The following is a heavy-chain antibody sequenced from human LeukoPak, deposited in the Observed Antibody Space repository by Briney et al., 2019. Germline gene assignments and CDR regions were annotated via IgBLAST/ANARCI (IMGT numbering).Heavy chain of an antibody. CDR1: GLTFSSSW. V-gene: IGHV3-7*01. J-gene: IGHJ4*02. CDR3: ARDLAFSRLDY. Sequence: PGGSLRLSCAVSGLTFSSSWMDWVRQAPGKGLEWVASINPDGIKRYSADSVKGRFTISRDNARNSLYLQMDSLRVEDTAFYYCARDLAFSRLDYWGQGVLVTDSS. D-gene: IGHD2/OR15-2a*01. CDR2: INPDGIKR.